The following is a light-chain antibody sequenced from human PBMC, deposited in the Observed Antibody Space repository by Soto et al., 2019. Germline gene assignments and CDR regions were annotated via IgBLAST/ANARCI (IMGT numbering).Light chain of an antibody. CDR3: QQYNNWPPYT. CDR1: QSVSSS. J-gene: IGKJ2*01. Sequence: DIIMTQSPATLSVSPGERATLSCRASQSVSSSLAWYQQKPGQAAKLLIYGVFTRATGIPARFSGSGSGTEFTLTISSLQSEDFAVYYCQQYNNWPPYTFGQGTRLEIK. V-gene: IGKV3-15*01. CDR2: GVF.